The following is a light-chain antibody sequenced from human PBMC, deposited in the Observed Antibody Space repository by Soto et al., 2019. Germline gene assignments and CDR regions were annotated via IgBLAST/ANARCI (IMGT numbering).Light chain of an antibody. J-gene: IGLJ1*01. V-gene: IGLV2-23*01. Sequence: HSVLTQPASVSGSPGQSIPISCTGTSSDVGSYNLVSWYQQHPGKAPKLMIYEGSKRPSGVSNRFSGSNSGNTASLTISGLQVEDEADYSSWLFAGSLYVFVTMTKVTVL. CDR3: WLFAGSLYV. CDR1: SSDVGSYNL. CDR2: EGS.